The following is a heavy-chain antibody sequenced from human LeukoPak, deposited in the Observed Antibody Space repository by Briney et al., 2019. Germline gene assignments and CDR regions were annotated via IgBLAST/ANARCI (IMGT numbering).Heavy chain of an antibody. CDR2: ISSSSSYI. V-gene: IGHV3-21*01. J-gene: IGHJ6*03. D-gene: IGHD3-10*01. Sequence: TGGSLRLSCAASGFTLSSYGMHWVRQAPGKGLEWVSSISSSSSYIYYADSVKGRFTISRGNAKNSLYLQMNSLRAEDTAVYYCARGRRITMVRGVSDYMDVWGKGTTVTISS. CDR1: GFTLSSYG. CDR3: ARGRRITMVRGVSDYMDV.